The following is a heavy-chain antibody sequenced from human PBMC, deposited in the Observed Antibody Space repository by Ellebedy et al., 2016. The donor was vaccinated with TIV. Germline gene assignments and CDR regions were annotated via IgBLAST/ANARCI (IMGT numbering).Heavy chain of an antibody. D-gene: IGHD3-9*01. V-gene: IGHV1-18*01. J-gene: IGHJ6*02. Sequence: ASVKVSXXASGYTFTSYGISWVRQAPGQGLEWMGWISAYNGNTNYAQKLQGRVTMTTDTSTSTAYMELRSLRSDDTAVYYCARIIFDDVLRYFDWLLAVGMDVWGQGTTVTVSS. CDR2: ISAYNGNT. CDR1: GYTFTSYG. CDR3: ARIIFDDVLRYFDWLLAVGMDV.